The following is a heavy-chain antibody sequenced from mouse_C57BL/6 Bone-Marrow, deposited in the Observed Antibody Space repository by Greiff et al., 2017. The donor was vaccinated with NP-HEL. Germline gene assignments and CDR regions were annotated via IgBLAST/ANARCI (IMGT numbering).Heavy chain of an antibody. CDR2: IYPGDGDT. CDR1: GYAFSSYW. Sequence: VKLMESGAELVKPGASVKISCKASGYAFSSYWMNWVKQRPGKGLEWIGQIYPGDGDTNYNGKFKGKATLTADKSSSTAYMQLSSLTSEDSAVYFCAARAWFAYWGQGTLVTVSA. J-gene: IGHJ3*01. V-gene: IGHV1-80*01. CDR3: AARAWFAY.